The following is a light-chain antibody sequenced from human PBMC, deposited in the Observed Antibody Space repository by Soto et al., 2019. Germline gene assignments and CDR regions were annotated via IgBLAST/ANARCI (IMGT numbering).Light chain of an antibody. Sequence: QSALTQPASVSGSPGQSITISCTGTSSDVGGYNYVSWYQQHPGKAPKLMIYEVSNRPSGVSNRFSGSKSGNTASLTISGRKAVDEADYYCSSYPSSSIDYVFGTGTKVTVL. CDR3: SSYPSSSIDYV. CDR1: SSDVGGYNY. V-gene: IGLV2-14*01. J-gene: IGLJ1*01. CDR2: EVS.